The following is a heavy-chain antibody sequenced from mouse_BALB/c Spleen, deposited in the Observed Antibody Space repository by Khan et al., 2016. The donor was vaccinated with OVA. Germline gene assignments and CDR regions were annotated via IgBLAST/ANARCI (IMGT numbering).Heavy chain of an antibody. Sequence: EVQLVESGGGLVQPGGSRKLSCAASGFTFSDYGLAWVRQAPGKGPEWVAFISSLAYSIYYADTVTGRFTISRENAKNTLYLEMSSVRAEDTSMYYCARSWAMDYWGQGTSVTVSS. CDR1: GFTFSDYG. CDR3: ARSWAMDY. CDR2: ISSLAYSI. J-gene: IGHJ4*01. D-gene: IGHD4-1*01. V-gene: IGHV5-15*02.